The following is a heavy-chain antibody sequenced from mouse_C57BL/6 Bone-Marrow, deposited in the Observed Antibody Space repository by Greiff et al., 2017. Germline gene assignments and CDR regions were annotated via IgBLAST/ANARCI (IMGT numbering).Heavy chain of an antibody. CDR1: GYSITSDY. J-gene: IGHJ2*01. CDR3: ARYGGYDYDERPYFDY. CDR2: ISYSGST. V-gene: IGHV3-8*01. D-gene: IGHD2-4*01. Sequence: EVKLMESGPGLAKPSQTLSLTCSVTGYSITSDYWNWIRKFPGNKLEYMGYISYSGSTNFNPSLKSRISITRDTSKNQYYLQLNSVSTEDTATYYCARYGGYDYDERPYFDYWGQGTTLTVSS.